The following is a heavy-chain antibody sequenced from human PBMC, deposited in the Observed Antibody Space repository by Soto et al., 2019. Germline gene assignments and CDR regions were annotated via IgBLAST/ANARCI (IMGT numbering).Heavy chain of an antibody. Sequence: QVQLQQWGAGLLKPSETLSLTCAVYGGSFSGYYWCWIRQPPGKGLEWMGEIKHSGSTNYNASLNSRLTRSVDPSQRQFSVELSSVTAADRAVYYCARGMERPKVRGGSLRGRVLDNWGQVTLVTASS. J-gene: IGHJ4*02. CDR2: IKHSGST. D-gene: IGHD3-10*01. CDR1: GGSFSGYY. V-gene: IGHV4-34*01. CDR3: ARGMERPKVRGGSLRGRVLDN.